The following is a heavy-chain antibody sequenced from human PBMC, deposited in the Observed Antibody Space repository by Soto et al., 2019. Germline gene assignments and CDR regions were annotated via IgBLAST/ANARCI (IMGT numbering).Heavy chain of an antibody. J-gene: IGHJ3*02. CDR2: IDQSGIT. Sequence: PSETLSLTDALSGESFSGYVWNWHRQPPATGLEWIGEIDQSGITNYNPSLKSRVTISADTTKNQFSLKLSSVTAADTAVYYCARAQLPYDYFWENYRSRAFDIWGQGTLVS. CDR3: ARAQLPYDYFWENYRSRAFDI. V-gene: IGHV4-34*01. CDR1: GESFSGYV. D-gene: IGHD3-16*02.